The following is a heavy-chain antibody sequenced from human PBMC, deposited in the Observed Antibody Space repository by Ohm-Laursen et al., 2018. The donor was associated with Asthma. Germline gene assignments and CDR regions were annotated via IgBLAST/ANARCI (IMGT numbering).Heavy chain of an antibody. CDR3: ARDTRFAFHF. J-gene: IGHJ3*01. CDR2: ISSTGGST. CDR1: KFTFSNYA. Sequence: SLRLSCTASKFTFSNYAMNWVRQPPGKGLEWVSEISSTGGSTDYADSVKGRFTTSRDNAKNSLYLQMNNLRAEDAAIYYCARDTRFAFHFWGQGTMVTVSS. V-gene: IGHV3-23*01.